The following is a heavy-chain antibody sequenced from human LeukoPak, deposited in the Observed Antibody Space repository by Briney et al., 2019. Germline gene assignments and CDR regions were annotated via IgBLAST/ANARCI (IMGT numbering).Heavy chain of an antibody. Sequence: PGGSLRLSCAASGFTFSSYEMKWVRQAPGKGREWVSYISSSGSNIYYADSVKGRFTISRDNAKNSLYLQMNSLRAEDTAVYYCARDDVWFGEFIGAFDIWGQGTMVTVSS. CDR2: ISSSGSNI. J-gene: IGHJ3*02. D-gene: IGHD3-10*01. CDR3: ARDDVWFGEFIGAFDI. CDR1: GFTFSSYE. V-gene: IGHV3-48*03.